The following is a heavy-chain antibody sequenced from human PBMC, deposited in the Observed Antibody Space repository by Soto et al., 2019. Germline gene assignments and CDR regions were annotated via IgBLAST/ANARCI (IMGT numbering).Heavy chain of an antibody. CDR1: GFTFTSSA. Sequence: ASVKVSCKASGFTFTSSAVQWVRQARGQRLEWIGWIVVGSGNTNYAQKFQERVTITRDMSTSTAYMELSSLRSEDTAVYYCAAVLQGGTSSSWYYYYYGMDVWGQGTTVTVSS. J-gene: IGHJ6*02. CDR2: IVVGSGNT. D-gene: IGHD6-13*01. V-gene: IGHV1-58*01. CDR3: AAVLQGGTSSSWYYYYYGMDV.